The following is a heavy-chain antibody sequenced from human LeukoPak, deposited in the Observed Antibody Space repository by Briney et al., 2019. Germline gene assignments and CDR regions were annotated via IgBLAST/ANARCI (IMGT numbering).Heavy chain of an antibody. V-gene: IGHV3-20*01. CDR2: INWNGGST. D-gene: IGHD1-26*01. J-gene: IGHJ4*02. CDR3: ARVSGSYWAYYFDY. Sequence: GGSLRLSCAASGFTFDDYGMSWVRQAPGKGPEWVSGINWNGGSTGYADSVKGRFTISRDNAKNSLYLQMNSLRAEDTALYHCARVSGSYWAYYFDYWGQGTLVTVSS. CDR1: GFTFDDYG.